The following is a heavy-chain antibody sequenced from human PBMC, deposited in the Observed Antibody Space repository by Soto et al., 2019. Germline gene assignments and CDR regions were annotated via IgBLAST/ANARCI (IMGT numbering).Heavy chain of an antibody. D-gene: IGHD6-13*01. V-gene: IGHV1-69*13. Sequence: GASVKVSCKASGGTFSSYASSWVRQAPGQGLEWMGGIIPIFGTANYAQKFQGRVTITADESTSTAYMELSSLRSEDTAVYYCARGAAAAGVSAFDIWGQGTMVTVSS. CDR3: ARGAAAAGVSAFDI. CDR1: GGTFSSYA. CDR2: IIPIFGTA. J-gene: IGHJ3*02.